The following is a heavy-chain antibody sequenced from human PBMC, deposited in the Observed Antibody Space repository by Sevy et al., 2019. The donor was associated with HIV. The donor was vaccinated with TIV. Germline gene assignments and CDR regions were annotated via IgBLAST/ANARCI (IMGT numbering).Heavy chain of an antibody. V-gene: IGHV3-11*06. D-gene: IGHD3-3*01. Sequence: GGSLRLSCAASGFTFSDYYMSWIRQAPGKGLEWVSYISSSSYTNYADSVKGRFTISRDNAKNSLYLQMNSLRAEDTAVYYCAREAGGAYYDFWSGHRGAFDIWGQGTMVTVSS. J-gene: IGHJ3*02. CDR3: AREAGGAYYDFWSGHRGAFDI. CDR2: ISSSSYT. CDR1: GFTFSDYY.